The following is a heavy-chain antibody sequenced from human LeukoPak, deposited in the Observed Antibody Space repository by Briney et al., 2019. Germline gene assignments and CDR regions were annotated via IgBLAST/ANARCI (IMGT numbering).Heavy chain of an antibody. CDR1: GGSISSSSYY. D-gene: IGHD3-3*01. CDR3: ASRVGRIYDFWSGGLDPYYYYMDV. V-gene: IGHV4-39*01. J-gene: IGHJ6*03. Sequence: SETLSLTCTVSGGSISSSSYYWGWIRQPPGKGLEWIGSIYYSGSTYYNTSLKSRVTISVDTSKNQFSLKLSSVTAAYTAVYYCASRVGRIYDFWSGGLDPYYYYMDVWGKGTTVTVSS. CDR2: IYYSGST.